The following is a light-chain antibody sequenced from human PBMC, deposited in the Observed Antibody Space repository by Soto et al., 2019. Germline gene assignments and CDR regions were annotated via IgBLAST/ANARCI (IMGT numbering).Light chain of an antibody. CDR3: QQYNNWS. Sequence: EIVMTQSPATLSVSPGARATLSCRASQSVSSNLAWYQQKPGQAHRLLIYGASTRATGIPARFSGSGSGTEFTLTISSLQSEDFAVYYCQQYNNWSFGQGTKVEIK. CDR2: GAS. CDR1: QSVSSN. J-gene: IGKJ1*01. V-gene: IGKV3-15*01.